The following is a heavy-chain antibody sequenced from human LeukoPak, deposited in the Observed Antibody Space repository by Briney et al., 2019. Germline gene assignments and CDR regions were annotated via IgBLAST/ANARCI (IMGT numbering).Heavy chain of an antibody. Sequence: SETLSLTCAVYGGSFRGYYWSWIRQPPGKGLEWIGEINHSGSTNYNPSLKSRVTISVDTSKNQFSLKLSSVTAADTAVYYCASVALGYCSGGSCPRGMDVWGQGTTVTVSS. D-gene: IGHD2-15*01. CDR3: ASVALGYCSGGSCPRGMDV. CDR1: GGSFRGYY. V-gene: IGHV4-34*01. CDR2: INHSGST. J-gene: IGHJ6*02.